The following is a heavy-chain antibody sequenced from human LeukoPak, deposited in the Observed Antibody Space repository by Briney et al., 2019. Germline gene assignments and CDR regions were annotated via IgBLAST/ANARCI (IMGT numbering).Heavy chain of an antibody. Sequence: PGGSLRLSCAASGFTISSYGMRWVRQAPGKGLEWVSVISYDGSNKYYADSVRGRFTISRDNSKTTLYLQMNGLRAEDTAVYYCAKGWLGKFDYWGQGTLVTVSS. CDR2: ISYDGSNK. CDR3: AKGWLGKFDY. D-gene: IGHD5-24*01. J-gene: IGHJ4*02. V-gene: IGHV3-30*18. CDR1: GFTISSYG.